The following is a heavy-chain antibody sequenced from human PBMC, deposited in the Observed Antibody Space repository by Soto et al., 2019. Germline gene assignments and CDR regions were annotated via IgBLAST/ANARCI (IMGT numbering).Heavy chain of an antibody. V-gene: IGHV3-9*01. D-gene: IGHD4-17*01. J-gene: IGHJ4*02. CDR1: GFTFDDYA. CDR2: VSWNSGRI. CDR3: AGSHGDYNYFDY. Sequence: GGSLRLSCAASGFTFDDYAMHWVRQAPGKGLEWVSGVSWNSGRIFYADSVKGRFTISRDNAKNSLYLQMNILRSEDTAFYYCAGSHGDYNYFDYWGRGTLVTVSS.